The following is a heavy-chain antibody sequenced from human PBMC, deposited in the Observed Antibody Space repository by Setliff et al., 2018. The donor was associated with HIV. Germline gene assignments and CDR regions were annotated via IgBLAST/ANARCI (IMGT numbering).Heavy chain of an antibody. V-gene: IGHV4-34*01. Sequence: SETLSLTCAVYGGSFSGYYWSWIRQPPGKGLEWIGEIDHDRTTNYNPSLKSRVTISVDTSKNQFSLTLNSVTAADTAVYYCARGSRQLTIFGVVFKTNYYFMDVWGKGTAVTVSS. CDR1: GGSFSGYY. CDR2: IDHDRTT. D-gene: IGHD3-3*01. J-gene: IGHJ6*03. CDR3: ARGSRQLTIFGVVFKTNYYFMDV.